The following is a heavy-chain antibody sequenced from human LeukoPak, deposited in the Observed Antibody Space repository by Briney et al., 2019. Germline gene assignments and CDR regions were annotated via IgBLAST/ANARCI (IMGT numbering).Heavy chain of an antibody. CDR1: GGTFSSYA. CDR3: VKGRAARPPYYYYYYYMDV. J-gene: IGHJ6*03. Sequence: SVKVSCKASGGTFSSYAISWVRQAPGQGLEWMGGIIPIFGTANYAQKFQGRVTITADKSTSTAYMELSSLRSEDTAVYYCVKGRAARPPYYYYYYYMDVWGKGTTVTVSS. D-gene: IGHD6-6*01. CDR2: IIPIFGTA. V-gene: IGHV1-69*06.